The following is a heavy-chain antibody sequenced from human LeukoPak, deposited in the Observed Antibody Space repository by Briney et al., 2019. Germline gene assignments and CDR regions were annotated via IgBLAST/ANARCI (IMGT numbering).Heavy chain of an antibody. CDR3: ARGAYAYDYVWGRNAPGAFDI. CDR1: GDSISSSSSY. D-gene: IGHD3-16*01. Sequence: PSETLSLTCTVSGDSISSSSSYWGWIRQPPGKGLEWIGSRYYRGSTYYNPSLKSQVTISEDTSKNQFSLKLSSVTAADTAVYYCARGAYAYDYVWGRNAPGAFDIWGQGTMVTVSS. J-gene: IGHJ3*02. CDR2: RYYRGST. V-gene: IGHV4-39*07.